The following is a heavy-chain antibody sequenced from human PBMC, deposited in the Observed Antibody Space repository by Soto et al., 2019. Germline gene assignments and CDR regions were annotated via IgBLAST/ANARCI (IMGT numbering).Heavy chain of an antibody. CDR1: GFIFSGFG. CDR3: VKEREYFGQFDS. CDR2: IRHDGRDA. V-gene: IGHV3-30*18. J-gene: IGHJ4*02. D-gene: IGHD3-9*01. Sequence: QVQLVESGGGVVQPGRSLRLSCAASGFIFSGFGMHWVRQAPGKGLEWVAVIRHDGRDAYYAESVKGRFTVSRDNMKNTMELQMSSLRPEDTAVYYGVKEREYFGQFDSWGQGTLVTVSS.